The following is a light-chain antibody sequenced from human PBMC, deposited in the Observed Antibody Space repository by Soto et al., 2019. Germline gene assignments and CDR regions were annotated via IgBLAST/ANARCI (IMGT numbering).Light chain of an antibody. CDR1: QSVSRSY. Sequence: EVVLTQSPGTLSLSPGERATLSCRASQSVSRSYLAWYQQKPGQAPRLLIYIASSRATGIPDRFSGSGSGTHFTLTISRLEPEDFAMYYCQQYGSSPYTFGQGTKLEIK. CDR3: QQYGSSPYT. CDR2: IAS. J-gene: IGKJ2*01. V-gene: IGKV3-20*01.